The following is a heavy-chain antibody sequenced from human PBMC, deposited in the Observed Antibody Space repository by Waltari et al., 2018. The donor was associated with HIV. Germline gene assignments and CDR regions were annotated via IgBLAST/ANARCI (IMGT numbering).Heavy chain of an antibody. CDR2: ISYDGRNK. CDR1: GFSFSSYG. CDR3: AKDYFVVVTAAGPFDP. D-gene: IGHD2-21*02. J-gene: IGHJ5*02. Sequence: QVKLVESGGGVVQPGRSLRLSCAASGFSFSSYGMHWVRQAPGKGLECVAVISYDGRNKYYADSVKVRFTISRDNSKNTLYLQMNSLRAEDTAVYYCAKDYFVVVTAAGPFDPWGQGTLVTVSS. V-gene: IGHV3-30*18.